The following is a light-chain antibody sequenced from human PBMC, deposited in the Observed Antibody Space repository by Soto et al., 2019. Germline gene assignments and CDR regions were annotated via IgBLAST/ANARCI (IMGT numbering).Light chain of an antibody. CDR2: GAS. Sequence: EMVLTKSPGTLSLSPGERATLSCRASQSVSSSYLAWYQQKPGQATRLLIYGASSRATGIPDRFSGSGSGTDFLLTLSRLEPEDFAVYYCPQYGSSPQTFGQGTKVEIK. J-gene: IGKJ1*01. V-gene: IGKV3-20*01. CDR1: QSVSSSY. CDR3: PQYGSSPQT.